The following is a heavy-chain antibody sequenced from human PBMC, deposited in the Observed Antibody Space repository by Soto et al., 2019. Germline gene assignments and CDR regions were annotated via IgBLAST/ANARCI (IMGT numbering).Heavy chain of an antibody. J-gene: IGHJ4*02. Sequence: GGSLRLSCAASGLTLSSYAMGWVRQAPGKGLEWVSSISGSGGYTYYADSVKGRFTVSRDKSKNTLYLQMNSLRAEDTAVYYCARDRPSPYCSSTSCSSYFDYWGQGTQVTVSS. D-gene: IGHD2-2*01. CDR1: GLTLSSYA. CDR2: ISGSGGYT. V-gene: IGHV3-23*01. CDR3: ARDRPSPYCSSTSCSSYFDY.